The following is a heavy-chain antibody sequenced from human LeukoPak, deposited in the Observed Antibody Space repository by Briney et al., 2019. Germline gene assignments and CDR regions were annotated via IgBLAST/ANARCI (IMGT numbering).Heavy chain of an antibody. CDR1: GGSISSYY. CDR3: ARSGAFDI. J-gene: IGHJ3*02. Sequence: SETLSLTCTVSGGSISSYYGSWIRQPPGKGLEWIGYIYTSGSTNYNPSLKSRVTISVDTSKNQFSLKLSSVTAADTAVYYCARSGAFDIWGQGTMVTVSS. CDR2: IYTSGST. V-gene: IGHV4-4*09. D-gene: IGHD3-10*01.